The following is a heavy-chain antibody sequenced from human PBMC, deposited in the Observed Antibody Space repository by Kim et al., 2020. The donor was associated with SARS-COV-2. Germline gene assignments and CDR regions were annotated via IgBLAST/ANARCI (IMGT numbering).Heavy chain of an antibody. Sequence: TVDKNYAQKFQGRVTMTRDTSVSTAYMELSRLTSDDTAVYFCAVVTPFYNDWGQGTLVTVSS. CDR2: TVDK. CDR3: AVVTPFYND. D-gene: IGHD4-4*01. V-gene: IGHV1-2*02. J-gene: IGHJ4*02.